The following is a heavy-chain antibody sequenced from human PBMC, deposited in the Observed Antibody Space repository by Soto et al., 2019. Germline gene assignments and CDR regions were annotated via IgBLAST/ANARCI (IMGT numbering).Heavy chain of an antibody. CDR3: ARGGGVRGVIYYYYGMDV. J-gene: IGHJ6*02. CDR1: GYSFTSYW. D-gene: IGHD3-10*01. V-gene: IGHV5-51*01. Sequence: XESLKISCKGSGYSFTSYWIGWVRQMPGKGLEWMGIIYPGDSDTRYSPSFQGQVTISADKSISTAYLQWSSLKASDTAMYYCARGGGVRGVIYYYYGMDVWGHGTTVTVSS. CDR2: IYPGDSDT.